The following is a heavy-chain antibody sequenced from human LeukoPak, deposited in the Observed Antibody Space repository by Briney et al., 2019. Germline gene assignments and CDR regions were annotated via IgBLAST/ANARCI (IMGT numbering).Heavy chain of an antibody. J-gene: IGHJ4*02. V-gene: IGHV3-23*01. CDR2: LSGSGEST. Sequence: VQPGGSLRLSCVASGFTSRSYVLSWVRQAPGKGLEWVSALSGSGESTYYADAVKGRFTISRDNSKNTVYLQTNGLRVEDTAVYHCAKVTYDYVWGSYENWGQGILVTVSS. CDR3: AKVTYDYVWGSYEN. CDR1: GFTSRSYV. D-gene: IGHD3-16*01.